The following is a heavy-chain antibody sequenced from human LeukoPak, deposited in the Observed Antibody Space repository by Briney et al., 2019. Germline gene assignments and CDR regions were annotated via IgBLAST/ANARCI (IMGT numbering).Heavy chain of an antibody. CDR3: ATYRSRGFDY. D-gene: IGHD2-21*01. V-gene: IGHV4-59*11. Sequence: SETQSLTCTVSGGSISSHYWSWIRQPPGKGLEWIGYIFNSGGTNYNPSLKSRVTISLDTSKNQFSLKLSSVTAADTAVYYCATYRSRGFDYWGQGTLVTVSS. J-gene: IGHJ4*02. CDR1: GGSISSHY. CDR2: IFNSGGT.